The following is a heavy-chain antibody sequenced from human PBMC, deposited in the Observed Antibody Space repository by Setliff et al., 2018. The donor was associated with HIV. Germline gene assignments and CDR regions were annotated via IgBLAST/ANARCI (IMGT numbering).Heavy chain of an antibody. CDR2: INPNSGAT. CDR1: GYTFSGYY. CDR3: ALASIVSTARWNH. J-gene: IGHJ5*02. V-gene: IGHV1-2*02. Sequence: ASVKVSCKASGYTFSGYYLHWVRRAPGQGLEWMGWINPNSGATNYAQNFQGRVTMTRDTSISTAYMDLSSLTSDDKAVYYCALASIVSTARWNHWGRGTLVTVSS. D-gene: IGHD1-26*01.